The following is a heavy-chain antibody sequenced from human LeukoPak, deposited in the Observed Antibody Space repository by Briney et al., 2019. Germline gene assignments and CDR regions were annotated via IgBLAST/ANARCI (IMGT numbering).Heavy chain of an antibody. CDR2: ISSSGRYI. Sequence: GGSLRLSCAASGFTISNNYIRWLRQAPGKGLEWVSSISSSGRYIYYADSVKGRFTISRDNTKNSLSLQMNSLRAEDTAVYYCAKGAYYADWGQGTLVTVSS. CDR3: AKGAYYAD. J-gene: IGHJ4*02. V-gene: IGHV3-21*04. CDR1: GFTISNNY. D-gene: IGHD3-3*01.